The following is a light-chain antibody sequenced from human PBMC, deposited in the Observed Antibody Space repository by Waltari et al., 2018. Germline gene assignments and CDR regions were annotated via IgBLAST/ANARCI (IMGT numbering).Light chain of an antibody. V-gene: IGKV3-20*01. CDR3: QKYVNLPAT. Sequence: SCRASQSVGSYLAWYQQKPGQAPRLLIYDASTRATGLPDRFSGSGSGTDFSLTISRLESEDFAVYYCQKYVNLPATFGQGTKVEIK. J-gene: IGKJ1*01. CDR1: QSVGSY. CDR2: DAS.